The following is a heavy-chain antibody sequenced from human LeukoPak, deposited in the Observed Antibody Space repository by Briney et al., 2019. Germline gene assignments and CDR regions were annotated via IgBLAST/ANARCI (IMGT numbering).Heavy chain of an antibody. CDR3: VRGSGWLLDS. J-gene: IGHJ5*01. CDR2: IKQDGSET. CDR1: DFTFSDFW. V-gene: IGHV3-7*04. Sequence: PGGSLRLSCAASDFTFSDFWMAWVRQAPGKGLEWVAIIKQDGSETHYVDSVKGRFSISRDNAKNSLYLQMNSLRGEDTALYYCVRGSGWLLDSWGQGTLVTVSS. D-gene: IGHD6-19*01.